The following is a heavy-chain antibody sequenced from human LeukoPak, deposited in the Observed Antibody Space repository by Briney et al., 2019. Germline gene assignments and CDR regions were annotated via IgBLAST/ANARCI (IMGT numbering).Heavy chain of an antibody. CDR1: GFTFSSYA. CDR2: ISGSGGST. J-gene: IGHJ6*02. Sequence: GRSLRLSCAASGFTFSSYAMHWVRQAPGKGLEWVSAISGSGGSTYYADSVKGRFTISRDNSKNTLYLQMNSLRAEDTAVYYCAKDGGYDFWSGYYRSYYYGMDVWGQGTTVTVSS. D-gene: IGHD3-3*01. CDR3: AKDGGYDFWSGYYRSYYYGMDV. V-gene: IGHV3-23*01.